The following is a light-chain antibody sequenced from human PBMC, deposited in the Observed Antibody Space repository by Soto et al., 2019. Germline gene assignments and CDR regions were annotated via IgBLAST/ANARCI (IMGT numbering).Light chain of an antibody. CDR3: QQYNNWPPHT. CDR1: QSVSSN. V-gene: IGKV3-15*01. J-gene: IGKJ4*01. CDR2: GAS. Sequence: IVLTQSPGTVSLSPGERATLSCRASQSVSSNLAWYQQKPGQAPRLLIYGASTRATGIPARFSGSGSGTEFSLTISSLQSEDFAVYYCQQYNNWPPHTFGGGTKVEIK.